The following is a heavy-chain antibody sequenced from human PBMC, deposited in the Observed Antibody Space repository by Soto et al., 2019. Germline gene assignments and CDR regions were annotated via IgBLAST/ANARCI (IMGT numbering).Heavy chain of an antibody. Sequence: PSETLSLTCAVYGGSFSGYYWSWIRQPPGKGLEWIGESNHSGSTNYNPSLKSRVTISVDTSKNQLSLKLSSVTAADTAVYFCARVRIAAAGIYYYYGMDVWGQGTTVTVSS. CDR1: GGSFSGYY. V-gene: IGHV4-34*01. D-gene: IGHD6-13*01. CDR2: SNHSGST. CDR3: ARVRIAAAGIYYYYGMDV. J-gene: IGHJ6*02.